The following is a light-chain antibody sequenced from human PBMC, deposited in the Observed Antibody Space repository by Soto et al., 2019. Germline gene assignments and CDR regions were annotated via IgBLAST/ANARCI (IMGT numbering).Light chain of an antibody. J-gene: IGLJ2*01. CDR1: NIGSKS. CDR3: QVWDTSSDHVL. V-gene: IGLV3-21*04. CDR2: DDS. Sequence: SYELTQAPSVSVAPGKTARITCGGNNIGSKSVHWYQQKPGQAPVLVIYDDSHRPSGIPERFSGSNSENTPTLTISRVEAGDEADYCQVWDTSSDHVLFGGGTKLTVL.